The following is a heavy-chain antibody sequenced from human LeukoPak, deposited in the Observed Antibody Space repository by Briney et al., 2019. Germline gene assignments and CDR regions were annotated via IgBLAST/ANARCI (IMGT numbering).Heavy chain of an antibody. Sequence: GGSLRLSCAASGFTFSTYWLSWVRQAPGKGLEWVANIKEDGRQKNYMDSVKGRFTISRDNAKNSLYLQMNSLRAEDTAVYYCARERLRTRSAFEYWGQGTLVTVSS. V-gene: IGHV3-7*05. CDR3: ARERLRTRSAFEY. D-gene: IGHD3-16*01. CDR1: GFTFSTYW. CDR2: IKEDGRQK. J-gene: IGHJ4*02.